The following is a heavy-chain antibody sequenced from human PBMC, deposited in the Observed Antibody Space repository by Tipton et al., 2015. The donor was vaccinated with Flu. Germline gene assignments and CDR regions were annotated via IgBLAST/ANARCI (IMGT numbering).Heavy chain of an antibody. CDR2: VNPDDSDT. CDR1: GYRFSSYW. J-gene: IGHJ4*01. CDR3: ARPRLESSSWPIDF. V-gene: IGHV5-51*01. Sequence: QLVQSGAEVKKPGESLKISCQGSGYRFSSYWIAWVRQMPGKGLEWMGIVNPDDSDTRYSPSFHGQVTISVDKSIRTAYLQWSSLKASDTAIYYCARPRLESSSWPIDFWGRGTLVTVSS. D-gene: IGHD6-13*01.